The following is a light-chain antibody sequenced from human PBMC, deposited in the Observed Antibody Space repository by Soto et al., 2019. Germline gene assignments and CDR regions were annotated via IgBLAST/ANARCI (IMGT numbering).Light chain of an antibody. CDR1: QSISIN. CDR3: QQYNKWPIN. CDR2: AGS. J-gene: IGKJ5*01. V-gene: IGKV3D-15*01. Sequence: IVLTQSTGALSLSPGSRVTLSCRASQSISINLAWYQHKPGQAPRLRIHAGSTRATGIPARISCSGSGTESTLICGRLQSEDSVFYYCQQYNKWPINIGQGTRLEIK.